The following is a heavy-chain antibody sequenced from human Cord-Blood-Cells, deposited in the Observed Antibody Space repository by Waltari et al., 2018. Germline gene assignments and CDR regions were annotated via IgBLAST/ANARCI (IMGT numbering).Heavy chain of an antibody. V-gene: IGHV4-34*01. CDR1: GGSFSGYY. Sequence: QVQLQQWGAGLLQPSETLSLTCAVYGGSFSGYYWSWTRQPPGKGLEWIGEINHSGSTNYNPSLKSRVTISVDTSKNQFSLKLSSVTAADTAVYYCARGGVVEYFQHWGQGTLVTVSS. D-gene: IGHD3-3*01. CDR2: INHSGST. CDR3: ARGGVVEYFQH. J-gene: IGHJ1*01.